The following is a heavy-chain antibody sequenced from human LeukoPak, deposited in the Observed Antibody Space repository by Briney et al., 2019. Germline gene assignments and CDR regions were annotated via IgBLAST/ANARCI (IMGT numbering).Heavy chain of an antibody. J-gene: IGHJ3*02. CDR3: AREGYYGALDI. Sequence: GGSLRLSCAASGFTFRSYSMKWVRQAPGKGLEWISYISSSSNVEVAYADSVKGRFTISRDNAKNSLYLQMNSLRDDDTAVYYCAREGYYGALDIWGQGTMVTVSP. CDR1: GFTFRSYS. V-gene: IGHV3-48*02. CDR2: ISSSSNVEV. D-gene: IGHD3-10*01.